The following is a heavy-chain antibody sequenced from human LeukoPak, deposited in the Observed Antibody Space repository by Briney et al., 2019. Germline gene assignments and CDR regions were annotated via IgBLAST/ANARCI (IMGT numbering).Heavy chain of an antibody. D-gene: IGHD2-2*01. CDR3: VGGQAIVVVPVAMGF. V-gene: IGHV3-20*04. CDR2: INWNGDDI. J-gene: IGHJ4*02. CDR1: GFTFDDYG. Sequence: RPGGSLRLSCAASGFTFDDYGMNWVRQVPGKGLEWISGINWNGDDIGYANSVKGRFTISRDNAKHSVSLQMDSLTAEDTALYYCVGGQAIVVVPVAMGFWGQGTLVTVSS.